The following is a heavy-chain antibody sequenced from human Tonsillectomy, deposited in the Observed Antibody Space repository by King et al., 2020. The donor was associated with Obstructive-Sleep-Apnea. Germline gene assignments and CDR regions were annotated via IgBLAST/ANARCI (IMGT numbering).Heavy chain of an antibody. CDR3: AKDTGGYSYDFDY. J-gene: IGHJ4*02. CDR1: GFTFDDYA. CDR2: ISWNRGSI. V-gene: IGHV3-9*01. D-gene: IGHD5-18*01. Sequence: VQLVESGGGMVQPGRSLRLSCAASGFTFDDYAMHWVRQAPGKGLEWGSGISWNRGSIGYADSVKGRFTISRDNAKNSLYLQMNSLRAEDTALYYCAKDTGGYSYDFDYWGQGTLVTVSS.